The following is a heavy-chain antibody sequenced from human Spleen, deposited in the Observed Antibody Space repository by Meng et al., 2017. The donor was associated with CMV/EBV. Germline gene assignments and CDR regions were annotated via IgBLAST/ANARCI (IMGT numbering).Heavy chain of an antibody. D-gene: IGHD6-6*01. V-gene: IGHV4-38-2*02. Sequence: SETLSLTCTVSGYSISSGYYWGWIRQPPGKGLEWIGSIYHSGSTYYNPSLKSRVTISVDTSKNQFSLKLSSVTAADTAVYYCARGVGKYSSSFAWFDPWGQGTLVTVSS. CDR1: GYSISSGYY. CDR3: ARGVGKYSSSFAWFDP. J-gene: IGHJ5*02. CDR2: IYHSGST.